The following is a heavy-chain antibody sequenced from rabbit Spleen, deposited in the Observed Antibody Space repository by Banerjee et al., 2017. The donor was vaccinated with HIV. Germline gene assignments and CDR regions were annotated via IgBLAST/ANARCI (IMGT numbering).Heavy chain of an antibody. V-gene: IGHV1S47*01. J-gene: IGHJ4*01. D-gene: IGHD2-1*01. Sequence: QEQLVESGGGLVHPGGSLKLSCKASGFDFSHYGVSWVRQAPGKGLEWIGYIDPVFGSTHYASWVNGRFTISSHNAQNTLYLQLNSLTAADTATYFCVRDLGYDDYSEKGYFNLWGPGTLVTVS. CDR1: GFDFSHYG. CDR3: VRDLGYDDYSEKGYFNL. CDR2: IDPVFGST.